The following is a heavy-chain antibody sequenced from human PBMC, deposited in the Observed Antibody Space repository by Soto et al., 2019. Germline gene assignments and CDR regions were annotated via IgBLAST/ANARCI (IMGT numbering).Heavy chain of an antibody. CDR2: ISAYNGTT. CDR1: GYTFTSYG. V-gene: IGHV1-18*01. D-gene: IGHD3-10*01. J-gene: IGHJ6*02. Sequence: GASVKVSCKASGYTFTSYGISWVRQAPGQGLEWMGWISAYNGTTNYAQKLQGRVTMTTDTSTSTAYMELRSLRSDDTAVYYCARVPFFKGSGKSYYYYYYGMDVWGQGTTVTVSS. CDR3: ARVPFFKGSGKSYYYYYYGMDV.